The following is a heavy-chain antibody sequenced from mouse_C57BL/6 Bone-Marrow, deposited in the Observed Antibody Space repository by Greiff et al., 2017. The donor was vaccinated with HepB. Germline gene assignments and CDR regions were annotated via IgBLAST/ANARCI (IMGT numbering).Heavy chain of an antibody. CDR3: ARVEAPYYGSSPQYFDV. CDR1: GISITTGNYR. V-gene: IGHV3-5*01. J-gene: IGHJ1*03. Sequence: DVKLQESGPGLVKPSQTVFLTCTVTGISITTGNYRWSWIRQFPGNKLEWIGYIYYSGTITYNPSLTSRTPSTRDTPKNQFFLEMNSLTAEDTATYYWARVEAPYYGSSPQYFDVWGTGTTVTVSS. CDR2: IYYSGTI. D-gene: IGHD1-1*01.